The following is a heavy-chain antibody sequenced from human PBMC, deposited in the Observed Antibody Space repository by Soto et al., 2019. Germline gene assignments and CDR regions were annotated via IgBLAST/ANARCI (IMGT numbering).Heavy chain of an antibody. Sequence: QVQLVQSGAEVKKPGSSVKVSCKASGGTFSSYAISWVRQAPGQGLEWMGGIIPIFGTANYAQKFQGRVTITADKSTSKAYMELSSLRSEDTAVYYCARDVRLYCSSTSCRNWFDPWGQGTLVTVSS. CDR3: ARDVRLYCSSTSCRNWFDP. D-gene: IGHD2-2*01. CDR1: GGTFSSYA. J-gene: IGHJ5*02. V-gene: IGHV1-69*06. CDR2: IIPIFGTA.